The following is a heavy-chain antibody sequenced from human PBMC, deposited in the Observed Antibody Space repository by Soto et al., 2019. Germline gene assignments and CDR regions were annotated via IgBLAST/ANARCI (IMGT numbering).Heavy chain of an antibody. Sequence: SGPTLVNPTETLTLTCTFSGFSLSTSGMCVSWIRQPPGKALEWLARIDWDDDKYYSTSLKTRLTISKDTSENQVVLTMTNMDPVDTATYYCARKGGYDGAFDYWGQGMLVTVS. J-gene: IGHJ4*02. CDR1: GFSLSTSGMC. D-gene: IGHD5-12*01. CDR2: IDWDDDK. CDR3: ARKGGYDGAFDY. V-gene: IGHV2-70*11.